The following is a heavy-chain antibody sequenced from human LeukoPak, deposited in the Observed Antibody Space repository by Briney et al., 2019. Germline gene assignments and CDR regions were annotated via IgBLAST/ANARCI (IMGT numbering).Heavy chain of an antibody. V-gene: IGHV1-18*01. Sequence: ASVKVSCKASGYTFTSYGISWVRQDPRQRLERMGWISAYNGNTNYAQKLQGRVTMTTDTSTSTAYMELRILRSDDTAVYYCARDRKRSAGSMDVWGQGTTVTVSS. J-gene: IGHJ6*02. CDR2: ISAYNGNT. D-gene: IGHD1-14*01. CDR3: ARDRKRSAGSMDV. CDR1: GYTFTSYG.